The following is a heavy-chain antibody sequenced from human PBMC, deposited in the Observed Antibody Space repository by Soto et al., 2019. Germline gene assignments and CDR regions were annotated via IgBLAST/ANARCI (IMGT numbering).Heavy chain of an antibody. Sequence: PGGCLRLSCAASGFTFDDYAMHWVRQAPGKGLEWVSGISWNSGSIAYADSVKGRFTISRDNAKNSLYLQMNSLRDDDTAVYYCARGRGYCGGTNCYPDYWGQRALVSDSS. J-gene: IGHJ4*02. V-gene: IGHV3-9*01. CDR3: ARGRGYCGGTNCYPDY. CDR1: GFTFDDYA. CDR2: ISWNSGSI. D-gene: IGHD2-15*01.